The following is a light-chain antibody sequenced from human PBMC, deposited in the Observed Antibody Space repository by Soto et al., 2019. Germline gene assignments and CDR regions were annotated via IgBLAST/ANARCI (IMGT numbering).Light chain of an antibody. J-gene: IGLJ1*01. Sequence: QSVLTKPPSVTGAPGERVTISCNGSSSNIGAGYDVHWYQQFPGTAPKLLIYGNSNRPSGVPDRFSGSKSGTSVSLAITGLQAEDEADYYCQSYDSSLTLYVFGTGTKVTVL. CDR2: GNS. CDR1: SSNIGAGYD. V-gene: IGLV1-40*01. CDR3: QSYDSSLTLYV.